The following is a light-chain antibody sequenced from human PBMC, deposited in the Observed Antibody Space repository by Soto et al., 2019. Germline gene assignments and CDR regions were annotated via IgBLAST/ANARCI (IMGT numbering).Light chain of an antibody. CDR3: QQSYSSPPK. CDR2: AAS. V-gene: IGKV1-39*01. CDR1: QSISNH. J-gene: IGKJ1*01. Sequence: DIQMTQSPSSLSASVEDRVIITCRASQSISNHLNWYQQKPGKAPKLLIFAASSLQSGVPSRFTGSRSGQDLTLTISRLQPEDFATYYCQQSYSSPPKFGQGTKV.